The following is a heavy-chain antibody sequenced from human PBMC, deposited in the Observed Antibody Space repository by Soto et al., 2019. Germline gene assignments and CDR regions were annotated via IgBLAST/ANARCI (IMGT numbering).Heavy chain of an antibody. Sequence: EVQLVESGGGLVQPGRSLRLSCAASGFTFDDYAMYWVRQAPGKGLEWVSGISWNSGNIAYADSVKGRFTISRDNAKNSLYLQMKSLRAEDTALYYCAKGSIAAARIFDYWGQGTLVTVSS. D-gene: IGHD6-13*01. CDR2: ISWNSGNI. CDR1: GFTFDDYA. V-gene: IGHV3-9*01. J-gene: IGHJ4*02. CDR3: AKGSIAAARIFDY.